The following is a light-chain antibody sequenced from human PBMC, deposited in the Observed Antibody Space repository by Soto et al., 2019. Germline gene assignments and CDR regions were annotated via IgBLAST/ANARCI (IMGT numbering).Light chain of an antibody. Sequence: QSALTQPPSVSGSPGQSVTISCSGSSSDVGSHKSVSWYKQAPGTSPKLMIFEVNNRTSGVPDRFSESKSGNTASLTISGLQPEDEADYYCSAYIASITSHVFGTGTKVTVL. CDR1: SSDVGSHKS. J-gene: IGLJ1*01. V-gene: IGLV2-18*02. CDR3: SAYIASITSHV. CDR2: EVN.